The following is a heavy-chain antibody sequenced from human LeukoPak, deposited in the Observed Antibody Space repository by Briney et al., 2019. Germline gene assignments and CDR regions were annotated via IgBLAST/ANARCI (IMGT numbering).Heavy chain of an antibody. D-gene: IGHD2-8*01. Sequence: GGSLRLSCAASGFTFSSYAMTWVRQAPGKGLEWVSTVSGSAGRTDYADSVKGRFTISRDNLKNTLYLQMNSLRAEDTAVYYCAKNRGHCVNGVCHNYYYYMDVWGKGTTVTVSS. J-gene: IGHJ6*03. V-gene: IGHV3-23*01. CDR3: AKNRGHCVNGVCHNYYYYMDV. CDR2: VSGSAGRT. CDR1: GFTFSSYA.